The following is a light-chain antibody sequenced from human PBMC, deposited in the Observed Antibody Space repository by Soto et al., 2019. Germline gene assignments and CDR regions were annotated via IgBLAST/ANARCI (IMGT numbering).Light chain of an antibody. CDR1: SSNIGAGYD. J-gene: IGLJ2*01. V-gene: IGLV1-40*01. Sequence: QSVLTQPPSVSGAPGQRVTISCAGSSSNIGAGYDVHWYQQLPGRAPKLLIYGNNNRPSGVPDRFSASQSGTSASLAITGLQAEDEADYYCQSYDIRLTVVFGGGTKLTVL. CDR3: QSYDIRLTVV. CDR2: GNN.